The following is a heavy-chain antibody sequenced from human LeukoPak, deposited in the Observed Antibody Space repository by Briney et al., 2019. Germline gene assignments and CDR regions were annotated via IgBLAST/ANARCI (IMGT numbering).Heavy chain of an antibody. J-gene: IGHJ4*02. CDR2: IYTSGTT. CDR3: ARGAPSDY. CDR1: GGSISSGSISSYY. Sequence: NPSETLSLTCTVSGGSISSGSISSYYWSWVRQPAGKGLEWIGRIYTSGTTNYNPSPKSRVTMSVDTSKNQFSLKLNSVTAADTAVYYCARGAPSDYWGQGTLVTVSS. V-gene: IGHV4-61*02.